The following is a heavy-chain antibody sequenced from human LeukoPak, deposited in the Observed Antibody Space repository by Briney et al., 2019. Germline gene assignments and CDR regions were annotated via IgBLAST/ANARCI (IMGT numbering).Heavy chain of an antibody. J-gene: IGHJ4*02. CDR2: ISNSRGT. CDR3: ARYCTVWSCLDY. V-gene: IGHV4-59*08. Sequence: SETLSLTCTVSGGSISSYHCSWIRQRPRTGLEWIGYISNSRGTNYNPSLKSRVTISEDTSKNHFSLKLSSVTAADTAVDYCARYCTVWSCLDYWGQGTLVTVSS. D-gene: IGHD2-8*02. CDR1: GGSISSYH.